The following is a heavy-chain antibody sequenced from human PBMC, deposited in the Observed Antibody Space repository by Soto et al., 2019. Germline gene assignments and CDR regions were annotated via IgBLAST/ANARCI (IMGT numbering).Heavy chain of an antibody. D-gene: IGHD6-13*01. CDR1: GFTFSDYY. CDR2: ISSSGSTI. J-gene: IGHJ6*02. V-gene: IGHV3-11*01. CDR3: ARRTRAAATNYYYYYGMDV. Sequence: QVQLVESGGGLVKPGGSLRLSCAASGFTFSDYYMSWLRQAPGKGLEWVSYISSSGSTIYYADSEKGRFTISRDNAKNSLYLQMNSLRAEDTAVYYCARRTRAAATNYYYYYGMDVWGQETTVTVSS.